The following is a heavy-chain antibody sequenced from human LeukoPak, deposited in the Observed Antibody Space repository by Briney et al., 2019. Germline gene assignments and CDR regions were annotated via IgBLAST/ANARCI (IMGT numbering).Heavy chain of an antibody. Sequence: GGSLRLSCAASGFTFSSYAMHWVRQAPGKGLEWVAVISYDGSNKYYADSVKGRFTISRDNSKNTLYLQMNSLRAEDTAVYYCARTDLGDLSLRLDYWGQGTLVTVSS. D-gene: IGHD3-16*02. CDR2: ISYDGSNK. J-gene: IGHJ4*02. V-gene: IGHV3-30-3*01. CDR3: ARTDLGDLSLRLDY. CDR1: GFTFSSYA.